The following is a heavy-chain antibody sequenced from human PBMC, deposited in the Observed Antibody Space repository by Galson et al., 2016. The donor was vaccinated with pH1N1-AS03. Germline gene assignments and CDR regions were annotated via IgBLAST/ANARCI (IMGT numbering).Heavy chain of an antibody. D-gene: IGHD3-9*01. V-gene: IGHV3-7*03. CDR1: GFTFSSYT. J-gene: IGHJ4*02. Sequence: SLRLSCAASGFTFSSYTMHWVRQAPGKGLEWVANLNPDGSQRYYVDSVEGRFTVSRDNAKNSLFLQMDRLRVEDTAVYFCARDDGDKSVDYWGQGTLVTVSS. CDR2: LNPDGSQR. CDR3: ARDDGDKSVDY.